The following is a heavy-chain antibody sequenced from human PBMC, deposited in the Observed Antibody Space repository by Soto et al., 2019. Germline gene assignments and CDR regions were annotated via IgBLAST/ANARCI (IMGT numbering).Heavy chain of an antibody. J-gene: IGHJ4*02. CDR3: ARTHCSSIRCYVGSWDY. D-gene: IGHD2-2*01. Sequence: GASVKVSCKASGYTFTGYDMHWVRQAPGQGLEWMGWISPNSGDTNYAQKFQGWVTMTRDTSISTAYMELSRLRSDDTAVYYCARTHCSSIRCYVGSWDYWGQGNLVTVSS. CDR2: ISPNSGDT. V-gene: IGHV1-2*04. CDR1: GYTFTGYD.